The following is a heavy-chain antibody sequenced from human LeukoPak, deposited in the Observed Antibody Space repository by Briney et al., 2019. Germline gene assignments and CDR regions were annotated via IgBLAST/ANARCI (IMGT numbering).Heavy chain of an antibody. J-gene: IGHJ5*01. CDR3: ARHHHNGGYDS. CDR2: IYYSGST. V-gene: IGHV4-39*01. CDR1: GGSISINNYY. Sequence: SETLSLTCTVSGGSISINNYYWAWIRQPPGKGLEWIGSIYYSGSTYYNASLKGRVTISIDTSKKQFSLKLSSVTAGDTALFYCARHHHNGGYDSWGQGTLVTVSS. D-gene: IGHD2-8*01.